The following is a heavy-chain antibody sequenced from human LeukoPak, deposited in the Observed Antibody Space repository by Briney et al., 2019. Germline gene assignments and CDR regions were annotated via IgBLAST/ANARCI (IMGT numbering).Heavy chain of an antibody. CDR3: ARDLSSTRPFDY. V-gene: IGHV1-46*01. CDR1: GYTFTSYY. CDR2: TNPSGGST. D-gene: IGHD2-2*01. Sequence: GASVKVSCKASGYTFTSYYMHWVRQAPGQGLEWMGITNPSGGSTSYAQKFQGRVTMTRDTSTSTVYMELSSLRSEDTAVYYCARDLSSTRPFDYWGQGTLVTVSS. J-gene: IGHJ4*02.